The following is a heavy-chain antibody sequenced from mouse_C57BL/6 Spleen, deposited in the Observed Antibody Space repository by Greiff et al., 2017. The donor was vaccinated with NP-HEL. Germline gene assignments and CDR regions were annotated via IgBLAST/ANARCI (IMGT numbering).Heavy chain of an antibody. CDR3: ATSHYYGSSYGAY. D-gene: IGHD1-1*01. V-gene: IGHV14-3*01. Sequence: VQLQQSVAELVRPGASVKLSCTASGFNIKNTYMHWVKQRPEQGLEWIGRIDPANGNTKYAPKFQGKATITADTSANTAYLQLSSLTSEDTAIYYCATSHYYGSSYGAYWGQGTLVTVSA. CDR1: GFNIKNTY. J-gene: IGHJ3*01. CDR2: IDPANGNT.